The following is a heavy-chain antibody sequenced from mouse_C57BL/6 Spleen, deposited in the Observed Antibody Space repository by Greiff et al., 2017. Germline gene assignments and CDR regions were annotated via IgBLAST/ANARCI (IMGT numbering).Heavy chain of an antibody. V-gene: IGHV1-82*01. Sequence: LVEPGASVKISCKASGYAFSSSWMNWVKQRPGKGLEWIGRIYPGDGDTNYNGKFKGKATLTADKSSSTAYMQLSSLTSEDSAVYFCARRGYGSSYGYFDYWGQGTTLTVSS. J-gene: IGHJ2*01. CDR2: IYPGDGDT. D-gene: IGHD1-1*01. CDR1: GYAFSSSW. CDR3: ARRGYGSSYGYFDY.